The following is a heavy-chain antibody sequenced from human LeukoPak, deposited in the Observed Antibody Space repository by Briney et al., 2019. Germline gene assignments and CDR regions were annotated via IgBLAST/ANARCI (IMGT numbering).Heavy chain of an antibody. D-gene: IGHD2-2*01. CDR3: ARHRGYCSSSSCHPFDY. Sequence: SETLSLTCTVSGGSISSSGYYWGWIRQPPGKGLEWIGSVYYSGSTYYNPSLESRVTISVGTSKNQFSLKLSSVTAADTAVYYCARHRGYCSSSSCHPFDYWGLGTLVTVSS. CDR2: VYYSGST. CDR1: GGSISSSGYY. J-gene: IGHJ4*02. V-gene: IGHV4-39*01.